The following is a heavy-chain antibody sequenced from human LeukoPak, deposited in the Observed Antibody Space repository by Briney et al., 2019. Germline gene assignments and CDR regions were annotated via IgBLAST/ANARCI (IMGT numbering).Heavy chain of an antibody. CDR2: ISSSGSTI. CDR1: GFTLSSYE. CDR3: ARRYYYDSSGSNFDY. J-gene: IGHJ4*02. V-gene: IGHV3-48*03. D-gene: IGHD3-22*01. Sequence: AGGSLRLSCAASGFTLSSYEMNWVRQAPGKGLEWVSYISSSGSTIYYVDSVKGRFTISRDNAKNSLYLQMNSLRAEDTAVYYCARRYYYDSSGSNFDYWGQGTLVTVSS.